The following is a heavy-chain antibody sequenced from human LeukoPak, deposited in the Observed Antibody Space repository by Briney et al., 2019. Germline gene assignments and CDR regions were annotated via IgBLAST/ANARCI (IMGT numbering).Heavy chain of an antibody. CDR1: GFTFDDYA. J-gene: IGHJ4*02. V-gene: IGHV3-9*01. CDR3: AKDQNPQNYCSSTSCYSY. D-gene: IGHD2-2*01. Sequence: PGGSLRLSCAASGFTFDDYAMHWVRQAPGKGLEWVLGISWDSGSIGYADSVKGRFTVSRDNVKNSLHLQMNSLRAEDTALYYCAKDQNPQNYCSSTSCYSYWSQGTLVTVSS. CDR2: ISWDSGSI.